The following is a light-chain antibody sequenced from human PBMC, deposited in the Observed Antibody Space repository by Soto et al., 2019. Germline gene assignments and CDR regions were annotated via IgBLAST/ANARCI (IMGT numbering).Light chain of an antibody. CDR3: QQYYLYPRT. Sequence: IRMTQSPSSFSASTGDRVTITCRASQGISSFLAWYQQKSGKDPKLLMYAASTLQSGVPSRFSGSGSGTDFTLTISSLQSEDFATYYCQQYYLYPRTFGQGTKVEIK. J-gene: IGKJ1*01. CDR1: QGISSF. CDR2: AAS. V-gene: IGKV1-8*01.